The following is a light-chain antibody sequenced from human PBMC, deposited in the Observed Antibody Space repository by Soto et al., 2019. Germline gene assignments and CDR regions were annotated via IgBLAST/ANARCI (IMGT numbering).Light chain of an antibody. V-gene: IGKV1-9*01. J-gene: IGKJ4*01. Sequence: DIQLTQSPSFLSASEGDRVTFTCRASQGITSFLAWYQQKPGKAPKLLIYAASTLQSGVPSRFSGSGFGTEFTLTINSLQPEDFATYYCQQLSGYPLTFGGGTTVEI. CDR2: AAS. CDR1: QGITSF. CDR3: QQLSGYPLT.